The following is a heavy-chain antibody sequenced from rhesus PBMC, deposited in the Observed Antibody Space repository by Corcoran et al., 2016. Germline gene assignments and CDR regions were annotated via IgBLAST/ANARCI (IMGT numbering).Heavy chain of an antibody. J-gene: IGHJ6*01. CDR3: ARDVEFGLES. CDR1: GGSISSSNW. D-gene: IGHD3-22*01. CDR2: MYGSGGCT. V-gene: IGHV4-93*01. Sequence: QVQLPESGPAVVKPSETLSLTCAVSGGSISSSNWWSWIRQSPGKGLEGIGGMYGSGGCTQYIPSIKSRVTISKDTSKIQSSLKLGAVTAAETDVYYCARDVEFGLESWGQGVVVTVSS.